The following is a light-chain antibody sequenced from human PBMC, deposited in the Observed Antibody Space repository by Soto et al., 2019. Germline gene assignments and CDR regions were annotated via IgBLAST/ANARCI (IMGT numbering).Light chain of an antibody. CDR2: GAS. CDR1: QSVSSSY. V-gene: IGKV3-20*01. J-gene: IGKJ3*01. CDR3: QQYGSSPS. Sequence: EIVLTQSPGTLSLSPGERATLSCRASQSVSSSYLAWYPQKPGQAPRLLIYGASSRATCIPDRFSGSGSGTDFTLTISRLEPEDFAVYYCQQYGSSPSFGPGTKVDIK.